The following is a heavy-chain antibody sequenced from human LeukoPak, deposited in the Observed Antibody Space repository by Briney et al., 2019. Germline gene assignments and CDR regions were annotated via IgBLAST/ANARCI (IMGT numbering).Heavy chain of an antibody. Sequence: PGGSLRLSCAASGFTFSSYAMGWVRQAPGKGLEWVSGISGSGDNTYYADSVKGRFTISRDNSKNTLYVQVNSLGTEDTAAYYCAKGSYYDSSGSLYSDYWGQGTLVTVSS. D-gene: IGHD3-22*01. CDR3: AKGSYYDSSGSLYSDY. J-gene: IGHJ4*02. V-gene: IGHV3-23*01. CDR2: ISGSGDNT. CDR1: GFTFSSYA.